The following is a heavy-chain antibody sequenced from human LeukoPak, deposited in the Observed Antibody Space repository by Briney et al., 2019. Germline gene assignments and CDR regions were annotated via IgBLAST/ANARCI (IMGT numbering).Heavy chain of an antibody. D-gene: IGHD3-16*01. J-gene: IGHJ6*03. CDR2: ISGSSGTI. CDR1: GFTFSSYR. CDR3: AKRSEFGVLYYMDV. V-gene: IGHV3-48*01. Sequence: TVGSLRLSCAASGFTFSSYRMNWVRQAPGKGLEWVSYISGSSGTIYYADSVKGRFTISRDNAKSSLYLQMNSLRAEDTAVYYCAKRSEFGVLYYMDVWGKGTTVTVSS.